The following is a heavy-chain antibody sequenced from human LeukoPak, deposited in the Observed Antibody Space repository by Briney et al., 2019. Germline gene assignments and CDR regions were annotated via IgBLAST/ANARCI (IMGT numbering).Heavy chain of an antibody. J-gene: IGHJ4*02. CDR2: IYDNGGT. Sequence: SETLSLTCTVSGGSISSYYWSWIRQPPGKGLEWIGYIYDNGGTNYNPSLKSRVTISLDTSKNQFSLKLSSVTAADTAVYYCARATWLPVGLYYYDSSGYYYYFDYWGQGTLVTVSS. D-gene: IGHD3-22*01. V-gene: IGHV4-59*01. CDR3: ARATWLPVGLYYYDSSGYYYYFDY. CDR1: GGSISSYY.